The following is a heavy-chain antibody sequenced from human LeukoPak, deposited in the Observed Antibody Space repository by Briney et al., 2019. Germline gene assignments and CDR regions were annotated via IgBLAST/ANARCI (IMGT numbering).Heavy chain of an antibody. V-gene: IGHV4-34*01. CDR2: INHSGST. D-gene: IGHD3-22*01. J-gene: IGHJ4*02. Sequence: SETLSLTCAVYGGSFSGYYWSWIRQPPGKGLEWIGEINHSGSTNYNPSPKSRVTISVDTSKNQFSLKLSSVTAADTAVYYCASLDSSYYYDSSGYYYQPGYWGQGTLVTVSS. CDR1: GGSFSGYY. CDR3: ASLDSSYYYDSSGYYYQPGY.